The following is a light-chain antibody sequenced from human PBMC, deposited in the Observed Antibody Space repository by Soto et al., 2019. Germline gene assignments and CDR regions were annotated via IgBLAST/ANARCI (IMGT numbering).Light chain of an antibody. J-gene: IGKJ1*01. CDR2: MAS. V-gene: IGKV1-5*03. CDR3: QQYNTLWT. Sequence: DIQMTQSPSTLSASVGDRVTITCRASQSISSWLAWYQQKPGKAPNLLIYMASNLESGVPSRFSGSGSGTEFTLTISSLQPDDFATYYCQQYNTLWTFGQGTKVEIK. CDR1: QSISSW.